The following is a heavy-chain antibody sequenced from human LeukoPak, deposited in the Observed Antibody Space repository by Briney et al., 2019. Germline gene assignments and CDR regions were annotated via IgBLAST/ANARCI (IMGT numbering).Heavy chain of an antibody. J-gene: IGHJ2*01. CDR1: GFTFSRYW. V-gene: IGHV3-7*01. Sequence: GGSLRLSCAASGFTFSRYWMSWVRQAPGKGLEWVANIKQDGSEKYYVDSVKGRFTISRDNAKNSLYLQMNSLRAEDTAVYYCARWAGYYDILTGYPNWYFDLWGRGTLVTVSS. CDR2: IKQDGSEK. D-gene: IGHD3-9*01. CDR3: ARWAGYYDILTGYPNWYFDL.